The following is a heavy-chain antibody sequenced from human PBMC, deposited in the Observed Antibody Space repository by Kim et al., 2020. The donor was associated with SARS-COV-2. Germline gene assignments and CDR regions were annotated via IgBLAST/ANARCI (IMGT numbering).Heavy chain of an antibody. CDR1: GFTFGDYA. D-gene: IGHD6-13*01. J-gene: IGHJ6*02. Sequence: GGSLRLSCTASGFTFGDYAMSWVRQAPGKGLEWVGFIRSKAYGGTTEYAASVKGRFTISRDDSKSIAYLQMNSLKTEDTAVYYCTRDAGPSSSWYVVDYYYYGMDVWGQGTTVTVSS. CDR3: TRDAGPSSSWYVVDYYYYGMDV. V-gene: IGHV3-49*04. CDR2: IRSKAYGGTT.